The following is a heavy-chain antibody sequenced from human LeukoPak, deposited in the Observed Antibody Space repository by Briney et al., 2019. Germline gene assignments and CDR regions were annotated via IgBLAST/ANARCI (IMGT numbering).Heavy chain of an antibody. Sequence: ASVKVSCKASGYTFTSYGISWVRQAPGQGLEWMGWISAYNGNTNYAQKLQGRVTMTTDTSTSTAYMELRSLRSDDTAVYYCARGITIFGVVIIPDNWFDPWGQGTLVTVPS. CDR2: ISAYNGNT. CDR3: ARGITIFGVVIIPDNWFDP. V-gene: IGHV1-18*01. CDR1: GYTFTSYG. J-gene: IGHJ5*02. D-gene: IGHD3-3*01.